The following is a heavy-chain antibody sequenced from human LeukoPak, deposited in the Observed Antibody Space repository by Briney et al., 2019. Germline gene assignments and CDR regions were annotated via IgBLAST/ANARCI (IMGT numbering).Heavy chain of an antibody. J-gene: IGHJ4*02. D-gene: IGHD3-9*01. CDR1: GYTFTSYG. Sequence: ASVKVSCRASGYTFTSYGISWVRQAPGQGLDWMGWISAYNGNTKYAQRLQGRVTMTTDTSTTTAYVELRSLRSDDTAVYYCARDLLQYFDWLTMAGYWGQGTLVSVSS. V-gene: IGHV1-18*01. CDR3: ARDLLQYFDWLTMAGY. CDR2: ISAYNGNT.